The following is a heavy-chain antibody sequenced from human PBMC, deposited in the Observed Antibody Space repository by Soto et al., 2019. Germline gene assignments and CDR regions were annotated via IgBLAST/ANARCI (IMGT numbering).Heavy chain of an antibody. CDR3: AKDPPSGYSYGYRGGYFDY. J-gene: IGHJ4*02. CDR2: ISGSGGST. CDR1: GFTFSSYA. V-gene: IGHV3-23*01. D-gene: IGHD5-18*01. Sequence: EVQLLESGGGLVQPGGSLRLSCAASGFTFSSYAMSWVRQAPGKGLEWVSAISGSGGSTYYADSVKGRFTISRDNSKNTLYLQMNSLRAEDTAVYYCAKDPPSGYSYGYRGGYFDYWGQGTLVTVSS.